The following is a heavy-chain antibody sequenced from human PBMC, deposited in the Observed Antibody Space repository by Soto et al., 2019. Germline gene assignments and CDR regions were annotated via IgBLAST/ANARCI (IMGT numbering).Heavy chain of an antibody. CDR2: IYSGGST. CDR3: ATDTISGDRLYHFAF. V-gene: IGHV3-66*01. J-gene: IGHJ6*02. D-gene: IGHD3-10*01. CDR1: GFTVSSNY. Sequence: PGGSLRLSCAASGFTVSSNYMSWVRQAPGKGLEWVSVIYSGGSTYYADSVKGRFTISRDNSKNTLYLQMNSLRAEDTAVYYCATDTISGDRLYHFAFWGQGTTVTVSS.